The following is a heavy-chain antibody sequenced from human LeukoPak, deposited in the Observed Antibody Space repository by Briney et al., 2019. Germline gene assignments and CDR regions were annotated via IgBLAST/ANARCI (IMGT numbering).Heavy chain of an antibody. CDR2: IVVGSGNT. D-gene: IGHD1-26*01. J-gene: IGHJ4*02. Sequence: SVKVSCKASGFTFTSSAVQWVRQARGQRLEWIGWIVVGSGNTNYAQKFQERVTITRDMSTSTAYMELSSLRSEDAAVYYCAADVGATTTSSFDYWGQGTLVTVSS. V-gene: IGHV1-58*01. CDR3: AADVGATTTSSFDY. CDR1: GFTFTSSA.